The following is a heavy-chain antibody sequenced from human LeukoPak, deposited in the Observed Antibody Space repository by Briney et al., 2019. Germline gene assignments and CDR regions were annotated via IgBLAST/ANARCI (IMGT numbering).Heavy chain of an antibody. CDR2: AHQSGST. Sequence: SETLSLTCTVSGGSISGYDWSWIRQAPGKGLEWIGYAHQSGSTNYNPSLKSRVTISVDTSKTQFSLQVTSVTAADTAVYYCARAPQLYHFDYWGQGTLVTVSS. J-gene: IGHJ4*02. CDR1: GGSISGYD. V-gene: IGHV4-59*01. CDR3: ARAPQLYHFDY. D-gene: IGHD2-8*01.